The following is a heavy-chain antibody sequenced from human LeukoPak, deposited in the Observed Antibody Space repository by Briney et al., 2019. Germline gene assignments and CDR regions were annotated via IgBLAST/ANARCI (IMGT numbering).Heavy chain of an antibody. CDR1: GYTFTSYY. J-gene: IGHJ3*02. CDR3: ASQVGARGGAFDI. Sequence: ASVKVSCKASGYTFTSYYMHWVRQAPGQGLEWMGIINPSGGSTSYAQKLQGRVTMTRDTSTSTVYMELSSLRSEDTAVYYCASQVGARGGAFDIWGQGTMVTVSS. D-gene: IGHD1-26*01. CDR2: INPSGGST. V-gene: IGHV1-46*01.